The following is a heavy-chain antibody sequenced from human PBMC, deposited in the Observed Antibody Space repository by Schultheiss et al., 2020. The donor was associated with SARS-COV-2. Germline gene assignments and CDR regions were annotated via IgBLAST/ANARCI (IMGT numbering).Heavy chain of an antibody. Sequence: GGSLRLSCAASGFTFSSYAMSWVRQAPGKGLEWVANIKQDGSEKYYVDSVKGRFTISRDNSKNTLYLQMNSLRAEDTAVYYCAKTVLRFLEPFDYWGQGTLVTVSS. D-gene: IGHD3-3*01. CDR3: AKTVLRFLEPFDY. J-gene: IGHJ4*02. CDR2: IKQDGSEK. V-gene: IGHV3-7*03. CDR1: GFTFSSYA.